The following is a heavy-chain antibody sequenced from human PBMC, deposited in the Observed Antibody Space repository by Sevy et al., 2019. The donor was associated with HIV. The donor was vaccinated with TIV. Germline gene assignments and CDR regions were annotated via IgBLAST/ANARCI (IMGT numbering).Heavy chain of an antibody. CDR1: GFIFSNFA. Sequence: GGSLRLSCTVSGFIFSNFAMHWVRQPPGKGLEWVAVTSYDGSHKYYPDSVMGRFTVSRDNSRNILSLEMNNLRRDDTAVYYCARGENDDEFFQYWGQGTLVTVSS. CDR2: TSYDGSHK. V-gene: IGHV3-30*04. CDR3: ARGENDDEFFQY. J-gene: IGHJ1*01. D-gene: IGHD1-26*01.